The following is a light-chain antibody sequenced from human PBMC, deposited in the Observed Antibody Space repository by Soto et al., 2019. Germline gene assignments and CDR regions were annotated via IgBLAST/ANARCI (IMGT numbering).Light chain of an antibody. J-gene: IGLJ2*01. V-gene: IGLV1-40*01. Sequence: QSVLTQPPSVSGAPGQRVTISCTGSSSSIGAGYDVHWYQQLPGTAPKLLIYGNSNRPSGVPDRFSGSKSGTSASLVITGLQAEDEAYYYCQSYDSSLSGSVFGGGTKLTVL. CDR1: SSSIGAGYD. CDR2: GNS. CDR3: QSYDSSLSGSV.